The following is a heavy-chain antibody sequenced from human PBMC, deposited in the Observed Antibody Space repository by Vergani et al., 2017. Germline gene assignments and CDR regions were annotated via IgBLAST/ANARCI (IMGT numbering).Heavy chain of an antibody. CDR3: ARDGSGPYCSGGSCYSRGLYYYYGMDV. CDR1: GFTFSSYS. V-gene: IGHV3-48*01. D-gene: IGHD2-15*01. J-gene: IGHJ6*02. CDR2: ISSSSSTI. Sequence: EVQLVESGGGLVQPGGSLRLSCAASGFTFSSYSMNWVRQAPGKGLEWVSYISSSSSTIYYADSVKGRFTISRDNAKNSLYLQMNSLRAEATAVYYCARDGSGPYCSGGSCYSRGLYYYYGMDVWGQGTTVTVSS.